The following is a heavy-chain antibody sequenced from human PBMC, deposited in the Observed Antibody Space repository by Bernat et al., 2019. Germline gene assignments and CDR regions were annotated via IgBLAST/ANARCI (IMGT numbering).Heavy chain of an antibody. CDR1: GFTFSSYW. CDR2: INSDGSST. Sequence: EVQLVESGGGLVQPGGSLRLSCAASGFTFSSYWMHWVRQAPGKGLLWVSRINSDGSSTSYADSVKGRFTISRDNAKNTLYLQMNSLRAKDTAVYYCAREWPVGDIMAGYCLYGKDVWGQGTTVTVSS. CDR3: AREWPVGDIMAGYCLYGKDV. V-gene: IGHV3-74*01. J-gene: IGHJ6*02. D-gene: IGHD3-9*01.